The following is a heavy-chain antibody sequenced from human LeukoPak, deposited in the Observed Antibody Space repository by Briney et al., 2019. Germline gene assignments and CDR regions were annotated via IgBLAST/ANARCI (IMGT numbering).Heavy chain of an antibody. V-gene: IGHV3-11*01. CDR1: GFTLSGYY. CDR2: VGDGGSNIM. Sequence: GGSLRLSCAASGFTLSGYYMTWVRQAPGKGLEWISYVGDGGSNIMLYADSVKGRFTVFRDYAKNSLYLQMNSLRAEDTAVYYCARDKSNKGHDCWGQGTLVTVSS. CDR3: ARDKSNKGHDC. J-gene: IGHJ4*02.